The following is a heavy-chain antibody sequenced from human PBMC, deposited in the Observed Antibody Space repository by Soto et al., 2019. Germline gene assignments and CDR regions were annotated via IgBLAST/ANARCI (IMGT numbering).Heavy chain of an antibody. J-gene: IGHJ6*02. CDR2: IFYAGTT. CDR1: GYSISSGYY. CDR3: TRHAIIPKLQYGMDV. Sequence: SETLSLTCAVSGYSISSGYYWGWIRQPPGKGLEWLGYIFYAGTTLYNPSVQSRVTISVDTSKNQFSLKLRSVTAADTAVYFCTRHAIIPKLQYGMDVWGQGTTVTVSS. V-gene: IGHV4-38-2*01. D-gene: IGHD2-2*01.